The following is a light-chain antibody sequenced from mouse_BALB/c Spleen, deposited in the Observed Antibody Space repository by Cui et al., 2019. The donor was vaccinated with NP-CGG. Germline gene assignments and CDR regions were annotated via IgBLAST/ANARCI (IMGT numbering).Light chain of an antibody. CDR2: GTN. J-gene: IGLJ1*01. V-gene: IGLV1*01. CDR3: ALWYSNHWV. CDR1: TGAVTTSNY. Sequence: QAVVTQLSTPTTSPGETVTLTCRSSTGAVTTSNYANWVQEKPDHLFTGLIGGTNNRVPGVPARFSGSLIGDKAALTITGAQTEDEAIYFCALWYSNHWVFGGGTKLTVL.